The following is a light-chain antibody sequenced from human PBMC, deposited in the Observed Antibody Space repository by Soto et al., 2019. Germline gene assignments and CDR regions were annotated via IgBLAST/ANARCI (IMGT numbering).Light chain of an antibody. CDR3: QQYNNYPRT. V-gene: IGKV1-5*01. CDR2: DAS. J-gene: IGKJ1*01. Sequence: IQMTQSPSTLSSSVGERVTITCRASQSISRWLAWYKQKPGKAPKLLIYDASTLESGVPSRFRGSGSGTEFTLTISSLKPDDFETYYCQQYNNYPRTFGQGTKVDIK. CDR1: QSISRW.